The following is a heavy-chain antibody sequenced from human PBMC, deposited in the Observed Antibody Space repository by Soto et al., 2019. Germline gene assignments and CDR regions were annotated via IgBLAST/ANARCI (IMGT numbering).Heavy chain of an antibody. D-gene: IGHD3-10*01. CDR3: ARLGGTITRPIDNGVDP. Sequence: SETLSLTCAVYGGSFSGYYWSWIRQPPGKGLEWIGEINHSGSTNYNPSLKSRVTISVDTPKNQFSLKLSSVTAADTAVYYCARLGGTITRPIDNGVDPWGQGTLVTVSS. CDR2: INHSGST. J-gene: IGHJ5*02. V-gene: IGHV4-34*01. CDR1: GGSFSGYY.